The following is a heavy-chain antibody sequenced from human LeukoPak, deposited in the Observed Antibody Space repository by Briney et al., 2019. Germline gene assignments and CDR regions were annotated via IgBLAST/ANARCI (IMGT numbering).Heavy chain of an antibody. CDR2: IKQDGSEK. D-gene: IGHD5-18*01. V-gene: IGHV3-7*01. CDR1: GFTFSSYW. J-gene: IGHJ6*03. CDR3: ARMNTAMVNGLNYYYYMDV. Sequence: PGGSLRLSCAASGFTFSSYWMSWVRQAPGKGLEWVANIKQDGSEKYYVDSVKGRFTISRHNAKNSLFLQMNSLRAEDTAVYYCARMNTAMVNGLNYYYYMDVWGKGTTVTISS.